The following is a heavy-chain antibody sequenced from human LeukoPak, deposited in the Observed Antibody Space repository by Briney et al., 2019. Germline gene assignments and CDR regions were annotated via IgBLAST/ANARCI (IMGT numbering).Heavy chain of an antibody. J-gene: IGHJ4*02. CDR1: GFTFSSYW. V-gene: IGHV3-7*01. CDR3: ARVDGYGDYAFDY. CDR2: IKQDGSEK. Sequence: PGRSLRLSCAASGFTFSSYWMSWVRQAPGKGLEWVANIKQDGSEKYYVDSVKGRFTISRDNAKNSLYLQMNSLRAEDTAVYYCARVDGYGDYAFDYWGQGTLVTVSS. D-gene: IGHD4-17*01.